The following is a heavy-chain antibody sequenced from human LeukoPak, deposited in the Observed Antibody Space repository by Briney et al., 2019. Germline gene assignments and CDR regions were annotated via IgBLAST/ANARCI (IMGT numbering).Heavy chain of an antibody. V-gene: IGHV3-23*01. CDR2: ISGVGGST. CDR3: AKDSYYGPGNYYFYFDY. Sequence: PGGSLRLSCAASGFTFSSYTMSWVRQAPGEGLEWVSAISGVGGSTYYADSVKGRFTISRDNSKNTLYLQMNSLRAEDTAVYYCAKDSYYGPGNYYFYFDYWGQGTLVTVSS. CDR1: GFTFSSYT. J-gene: IGHJ4*02. D-gene: IGHD3-10*01.